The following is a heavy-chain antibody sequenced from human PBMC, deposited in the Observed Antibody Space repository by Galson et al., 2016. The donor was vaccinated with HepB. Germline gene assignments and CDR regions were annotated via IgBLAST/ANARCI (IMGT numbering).Heavy chain of an antibody. V-gene: IGHV3-53*01. CDR2: IYNSGRT. CDR3: VRDREGAEAATSLGLGFYYHYYMDV. D-gene: IGHD3-16*01. CDR1: GFSVSSNY. Sequence: SLRLSCAASGFSVSSNYMNWVRQAPGKGLEWVSIIYNSGRTYYADSVQGRFTISRDDSKNTLYLQMNRLRAEDTAVYYCVRDREGAEAATSLGLGFYYHYYMDVWGTGTTVTVSS. J-gene: IGHJ6*03.